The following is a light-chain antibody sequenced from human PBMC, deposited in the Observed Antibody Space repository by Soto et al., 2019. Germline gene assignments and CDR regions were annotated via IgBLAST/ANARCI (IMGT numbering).Light chain of an antibody. CDR2: AAS. CDR1: QGISNY. V-gene: IGKV1-27*01. CDR3: QKYNSAPPT. Sequence: DIQMTQSPSSLSASVGNRVSITCRASQGISNYLTCYQQKPGKVPKVLIYAASTLQSGVPSRFSGSGSGTDFTLTISSLQPEDVATYYCQKYNSAPPTFGGGTKVEIK. J-gene: IGKJ4*01.